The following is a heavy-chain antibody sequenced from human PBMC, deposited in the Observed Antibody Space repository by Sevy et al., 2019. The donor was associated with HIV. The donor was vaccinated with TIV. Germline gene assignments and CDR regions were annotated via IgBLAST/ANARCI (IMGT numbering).Heavy chain of an antibody. V-gene: IGHV3-30*04. J-gene: IGHJ4*02. Sequence: GGSLRLSCAASGFTFSSYAMHWVRRAPGKGLEWVAVISYDGSNKYYADSVKGRFTISRDNSKNTLYLQMNSLRAEDTAVYYCARSLVEMATNFDYWGQGTLVTVSS. CDR2: ISYDGSNK. CDR3: ARSLVEMATNFDY. D-gene: IGHD5-12*01. CDR1: GFTFSSYA.